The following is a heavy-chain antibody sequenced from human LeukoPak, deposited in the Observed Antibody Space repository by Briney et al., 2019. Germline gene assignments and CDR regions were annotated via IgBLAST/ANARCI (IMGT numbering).Heavy chain of an antibody. D-gene: IGHD4-17*01. V-gene: IGHV4-39*07. CDR1: GGSISSSSYY. CDR2: IYYTGST. Sequence: PSETLSLTCTVSGGSISSSSYYWGWIRQPPGKRLEWIGTIYYTGSTYYNPSLKSRVTISVHTSKNQFSLKLSSVTAADTAIYYCARDVGDGDYGWFDPWGQGTPVSVSS. CDR3: ARDVGDGDYGWFDP. J-gene: IGHJ5*02.